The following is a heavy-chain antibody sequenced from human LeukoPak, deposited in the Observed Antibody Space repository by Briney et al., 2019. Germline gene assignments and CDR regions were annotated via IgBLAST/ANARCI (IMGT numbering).Heavy chain of an antibody. V-gene: IGHV4-61*01. CDR1: GGSVSSGSYY. D-gene: IGHD5-18*01. CDR3: ARAFGDTATDY. Sequence: PSETLSLTCTVSGGSVSSGSYYWSWIRQPPGKGLEWIGYIYHSGGTNYNPSLKSRVTISVDTSKNQFSLNLSPVTAADTAVYYCARAFGDTATDYWGQGTLVTVSS. J-gene: IGHJ4*02. CDR2: IYHSGGT.